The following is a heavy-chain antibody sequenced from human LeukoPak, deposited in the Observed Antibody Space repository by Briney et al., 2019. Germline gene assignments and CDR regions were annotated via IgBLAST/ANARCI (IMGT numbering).Heavy chain of an antibody. CDR3: ARRLGRKFGERFYYYHYMDV. CDR1: GGSFSGYY. CDR2: MNHSGST. D-gene: IGHD3-10*01. Sequence: KTSETLSLTCAVYGGSFSGYYWSWIRQPPGKGLEWIGEMNHSGSTNYNPSLKSRVTISVDTSKNQFSLKLSSVPAADTAVYYCARRLGRKFGERFYYYHYMDVWGKGTTVTISS. J-gene: IGHJ6*03. V-gene: IGHV4-34*01.